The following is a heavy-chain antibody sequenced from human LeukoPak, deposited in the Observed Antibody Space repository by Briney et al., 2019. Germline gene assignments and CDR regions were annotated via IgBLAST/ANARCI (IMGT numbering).Heavy chain of an antibody. V-gene: IGHV3-23*01. CDR1: GFNFGDSA. J-gene: IGHJ4*02. Sequence: PGGSLRLSCAASGFNFGDSAMSWVRQTPRKGLEWVSLISFNGRNTYYGDSVKGRFTISRDNSKNTLYLQMNSLRAEDTAVYYCAKEGYRYGYAIDYWGQGTLVTVSS. CDR3: AKEGYRYGYAIDY. CDR2: ISFNGRNT. D-gene: IGHD5-18*01.